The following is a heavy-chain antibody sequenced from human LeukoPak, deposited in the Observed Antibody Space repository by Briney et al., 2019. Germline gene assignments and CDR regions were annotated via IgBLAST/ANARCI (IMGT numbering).Heavy chain of an antibody. J-gene: IGHJ4*02. CDR2: INHSGKT. CDR3: ARSVRYYAGY. V-gene: IGHV4-34*01. CDR1: GGSFSGYY. D-gene: IGHD3-10*01. Sequence: SETLSLTCAVYGGSFSGYYWNWIRQPLGKGLEWIGEINHSGKTNYSPSLKSRVTISVDTSKNQFSLNLSSVTAADTAVYFCARSVRYYAGYWGQETLVTVSS.